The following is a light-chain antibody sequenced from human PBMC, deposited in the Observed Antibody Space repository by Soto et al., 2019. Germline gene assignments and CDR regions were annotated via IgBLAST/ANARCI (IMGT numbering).Light chain of an antibody. CDR1: SSNIGAGYD. CDR3: QSSDSRLGSVPVV. CDR2: DDS. V-gene: IGLV1-40*01. J-gene: IGLJ2*01. Sequence: QSVLTQPPSVSGAPGQRGTISCTGSSSNIGAGYDVHWYQQVPGTAPKLLIYDDSNRPSGVPDRFSGSESGTSASLAISGLQAEDEADYYCQSSDSRLGSVPVVFGGGTKLT.